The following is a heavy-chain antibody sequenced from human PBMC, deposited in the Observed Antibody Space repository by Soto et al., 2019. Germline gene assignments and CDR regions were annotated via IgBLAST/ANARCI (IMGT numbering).Heavy chain of an antibody. D-gene: IGHD1-26*01. CDR2: IIPIFRTP. CDR1: GDTFDTFA. V-gene: IGHV1-69*12. Sequence: QVQLVQSGAEVLKPGSSVKVSCKASGDTFDTFAISWVRQAPGQGLEWMGGIIPIFRTPDYAQKFQGRVTITANVATRTAYMELSSPRSEEPAVYYCAKDKDREQLGGNYYSTLDVWGQGTTVTVS. J-gene: IGHJ6*02. CDR3: AKDKDREQLGGNYYSTLDV.